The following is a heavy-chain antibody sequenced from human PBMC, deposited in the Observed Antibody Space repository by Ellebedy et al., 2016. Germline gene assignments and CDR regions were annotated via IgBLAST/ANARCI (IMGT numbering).Heavy chain of an antibody. V-gene: IGHV5-10-1*01. CDR3: ARHPDNWNLKGISYYYYYGMDV. D-gene: IGHD1-20*01. Sequence: GESLKISXKGSENSFTNYWISWVRQMPGKGLEWMGRIDPSDSYTNYSPSFQGRVTISADKAISTAYLQWSSLKASDTAMYYCARHPDNWNLKGISYYYYYGMDVWGQGTTVTVSS. CDR1: ENSFTNYW. CDR2: IDPSDSYT. J-gene: IGHJ6*02.